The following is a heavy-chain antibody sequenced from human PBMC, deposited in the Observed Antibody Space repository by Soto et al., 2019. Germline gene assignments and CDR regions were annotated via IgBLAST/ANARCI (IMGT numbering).Heavy chain of an antibody. CDR3: ARVVAGREFDI. V-gene: IGHV1-2*04. Sequence: QVHLVQSGAEVKKPGASVKVSCKASGYSFTDYYLHWVRQAPGQGPEWMGWINPKSGDTNYEQKFKGWVTMTRDTSISTAYMELTRLRYNDTAVYYCARVVAGREFDIWGQGTMVTVSS. J-gene: IGHJ3*02. CDR1: GYSFTDYY. D-gene: IGHD3-10*01. CDR2: INPKSGDT.